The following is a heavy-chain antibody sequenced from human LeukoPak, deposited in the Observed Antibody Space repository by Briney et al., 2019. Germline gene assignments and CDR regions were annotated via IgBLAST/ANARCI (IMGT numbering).Heavy chain of an antibody. Sequence: GRSLRLSCAASGFTFSNYGMNWVRQAPGKGLEWVSSISSSSSYIYYADSVKGRFTISRDNAKNSLYLQMNSLRAEDTAVYYCAREKHYYGSVVDYWGQGTLVTVST. V-gene: IGHV3-21*01. CDR2: ISSSSSYI. D-gene: IGHD3-10*01. CDR3: AREKHYYGSVVDY. CDR1: GFTFSNYG. J-gene: IGHJ4*02.